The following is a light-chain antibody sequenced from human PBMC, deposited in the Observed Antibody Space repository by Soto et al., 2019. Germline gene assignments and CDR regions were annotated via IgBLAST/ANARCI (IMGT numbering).Light chain of an antibody. CDR2: KES. J-gene: IGKJ2*01. V-gene: IGKV1-5*03. Sequence: DIQMTQSPSTLSASVGDRVTITCRASQSISSWLAGYQQSPGKAPKLLNYKESTFESGNKSRFSVRGSGTEFHLTISRLCPDDVSMEYCEQYKRHLWSTFGQATNLEI. CDR3: EQYKRHLWST. CDR1: QSISSW.